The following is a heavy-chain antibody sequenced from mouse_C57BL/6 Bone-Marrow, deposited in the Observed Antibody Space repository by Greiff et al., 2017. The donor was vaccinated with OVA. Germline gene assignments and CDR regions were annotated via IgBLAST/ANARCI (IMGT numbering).Heavy chain of an antibody. Sequence: SGAELVRPGASVTLSCKASGYTFTDYEMHWVKQTPVHGLEWIGAIDPETGGTAYNQKFKGKAILTADKSSSTAYMELRSLTSEDSAVYYCTGYYYGSREPYWGQGTLVTVSA. V-gene: IGHV1-15*01. D-gene: IGHD1-1*01. CDR2: IDPETGGT. CDR1: GYTFTDYE. CDR3: TGYYYGSREPY. J-gene: IGHJ3*01.